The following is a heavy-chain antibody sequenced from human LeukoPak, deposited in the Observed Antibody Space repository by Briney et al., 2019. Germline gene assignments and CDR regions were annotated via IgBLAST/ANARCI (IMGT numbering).Heavy chain of an antibody. CDR3: AKDGEWELHTSDYFDY. CDR2: ISYDGSNK. D-gene: IGHD1-26*01. J-gene: IGHJ4*02. Sequence: GGSLRLSCAASGFTFSSYGMHWVRQAPGKGLEWVAVISYDGSNKYYADSVKGRFTISRDNSKNTLYLQMNSLRAEDTAVYYCAKDGEWELHTSDYFDYWGQGTLVTVSS. CDR1: GFTFSSYG. V-gene: IGHV3-30*18.